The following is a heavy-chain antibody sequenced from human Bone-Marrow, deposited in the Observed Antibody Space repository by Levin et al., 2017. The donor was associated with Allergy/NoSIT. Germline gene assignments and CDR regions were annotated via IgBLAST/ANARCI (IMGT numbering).Heavy chain of an antibody. CDR1: NGSVRSASDY. Sequence: SQTLSLTCTVSNGSVRSASDYWAWIRQSPGKGLEWIASIYDTGDTYFNPSLQRRVILSVDTSRNEFSLRLSSVSAADTAIYFCARHFRQRGNWFGPWGQGTLVTVSS. CDR2: IYDTGDT. CDR3: ARHFRQRGNWFGP. J-gene: IGHJ5*02. D-gene: IGHD6-25*01. V-gene: IGHV4-39*01.